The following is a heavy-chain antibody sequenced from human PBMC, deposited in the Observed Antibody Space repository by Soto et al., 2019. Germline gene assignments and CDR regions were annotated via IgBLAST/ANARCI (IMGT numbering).Heavy chain of an antibody. V-gene: IGHV4-30-4*01. CDR3: ASEPYLPNARNDF. Sequence: SETLSLTCSVSGDSISSGDYFWTWIRQSPGKGQEWMGYIFHSGTTYYNPSLKVRLLISIQNSNNQFSLSLTSVTAADSALYFCASEPYLPNARNDFWGPGTLVTVSS. J-gene: IGHJ4*02. CDR2: IFHSGTT. CDR1: GDSISSGDYF. D-gene: IGHD2-8*01.